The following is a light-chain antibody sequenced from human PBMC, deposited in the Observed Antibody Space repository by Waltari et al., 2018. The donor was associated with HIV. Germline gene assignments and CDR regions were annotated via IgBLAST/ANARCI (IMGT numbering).Light chain of an antibody. CDR1: SSDVGGFTH. Sequence: QSALTQPASVSGSPGQSITISCTRTSSDVGGFTHVSWYHHHPGKAPKLMIYDVTNRPSGVSNRFSCSKSGNTASLTISGLQAEDEADYYCSSYTSSSTLVVFGGGTKLTVL. V-gene: IGLV2-14*03. CDR3: SSYTSSSTLVV. J-gene: IGLJ2*01. CDR2: DVT.